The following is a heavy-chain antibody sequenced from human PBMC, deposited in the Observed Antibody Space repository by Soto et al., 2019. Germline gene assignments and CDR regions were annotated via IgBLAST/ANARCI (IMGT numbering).Heavy chain of an antibody. J-gene: IGHJ4*02. CDR2: IYHSGST. CDR3: ARDFSIRYFDWHIDY. Sequence: PSETLSLTCTVSGGSISGYYWSWLRQPPGKGLEWIGEIYHSGSTNYNPSLKSRVTISVDKSKNQFSLKLSSVTAADTAVYYCARDFSIRYFDWHIDYWGQGTLVTVSS. D-gene: IGHD3-9*01. CDR1: GGSISGYY. V-gene: IGHV4-59*12.